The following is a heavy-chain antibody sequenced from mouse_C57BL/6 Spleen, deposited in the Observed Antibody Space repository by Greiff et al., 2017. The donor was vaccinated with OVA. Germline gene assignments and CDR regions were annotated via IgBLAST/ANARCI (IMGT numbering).Heavy chain of an antibody. CDR1: GFNIKDYY. Sequence: VQLKESGAELVRPGASVKLSCTASGFNIKDYYMHWVKQRPEQGLEWIGRIDPEDGDTEYAPKFQGKATMTADTSSNTSYLQLSSLTSEDTAVYYCTSCGRGPMDDWGQGPSVTVSS. J-gene: IGHJ4*01. CDR2: IDPEDGDT. V-gene: IGHV14-1*01. D-gene: IGHD1-1*02. CDR3: TSCGRGPMDD.